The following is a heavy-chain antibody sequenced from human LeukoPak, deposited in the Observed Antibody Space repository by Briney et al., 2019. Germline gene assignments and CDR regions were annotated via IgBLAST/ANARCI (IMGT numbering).Heavy chain of an antibody. CDR1: GYTFTSYD. D-gene: IGHD3-3*01. CDR2: MNPNRGNT. Sequence: ASVKVSCKASGYTFTSYDINWVRQATGQGLEWMGWMNPNRGNTGYAQKFQGRVTMTRNTSISTAYMELSSLRSEDTAVYYCARGLAGSQITIFGVVTYNWFDPWGQGTLVTVSS. J-gene: IGHJ5*02. CDR3: ARGLAGSQITIFGVVTYNWFDP. V-gene: IGHV1-8*01.